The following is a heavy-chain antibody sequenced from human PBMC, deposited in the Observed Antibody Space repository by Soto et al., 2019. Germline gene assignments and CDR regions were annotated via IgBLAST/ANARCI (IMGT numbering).Heavy chain of an antibody. D-gene: IGHD6-13*01. CDR2: ISGSGGST. CDR3: AKSLAAAGIVGFDP. CDR1: GFTFSDYY. Sequence: GGSLRLSCAASGFTFSDYYMSWIRQAPGKGLEWVSAISGSGGSTYYADSVKGRFTISRDNSKNTLYLQMNSLRAEDTAVYYCAKSLAAAGIVGFDPWGQGTLVTVSS. V-gene: IGHV3-23*01. J-gene: IGHJ5*02.